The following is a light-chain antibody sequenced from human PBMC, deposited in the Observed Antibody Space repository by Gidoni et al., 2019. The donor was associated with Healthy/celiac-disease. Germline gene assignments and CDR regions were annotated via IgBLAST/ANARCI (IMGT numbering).Light chain of an antibody. J-gene: IGKJ1*01. CDR2: DAS. Sequence: ELVSTQSLATQSLYPGERATLTGRASQSVCSYVAWYQQKPGQAPRLLIYDASNRATGFPARFSGSGSGTDFTLTISSLEPEDCAVYYCQQRSNWPPAWTFGQGTKVEIK. CDR1: QSVCSY. V-gene: IGKV3-11*01. CDR3: QQRSNWPPAWT.